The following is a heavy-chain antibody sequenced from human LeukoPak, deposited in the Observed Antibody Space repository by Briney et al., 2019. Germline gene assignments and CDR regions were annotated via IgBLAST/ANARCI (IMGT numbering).Heavy chain of an antibody. V-gene: IGHV3-48*02. J-gene: IGHJ6*03. CDR3: VRDRGEWLLYYYYYYMDV. D-gene: IGHD3-3*01. Sequence: PGGSLRLSCAASGFTFSSYSMNWVRQAPGKGLEWVSYISSSSSTIYYADSVKGRFTISRDNAKNSLYLQMNSLRDEDTAVYYCVRDRGEWLLYYYYYYMDVWGKGTTVTVSS. CDR2: ISSSSSTI. CDR1: GFTFSSYS.